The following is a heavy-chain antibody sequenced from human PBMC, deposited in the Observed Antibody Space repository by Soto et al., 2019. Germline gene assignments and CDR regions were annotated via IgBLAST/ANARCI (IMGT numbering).Heavy chain of an antibody. CDR3: AREGDGWELLLRP. CDR1: GFTFSSYS. V-gene: IGHV3-48*01. CDR2: ISSSSSTI. Sequence: EVQLVESGGGLVQPGGSLRLSCAASGFTFSSYSMNWVRQAPGKGLEWVSYISSSSSTIYYADSVKGRFTISRDNAKNSLYLQMNSLRAEDTAVYYCAREGDGWELLLRPWGQGTLVTVSS. D-gene: IGHD1-26*01. J-gene: IGHJ5*02.